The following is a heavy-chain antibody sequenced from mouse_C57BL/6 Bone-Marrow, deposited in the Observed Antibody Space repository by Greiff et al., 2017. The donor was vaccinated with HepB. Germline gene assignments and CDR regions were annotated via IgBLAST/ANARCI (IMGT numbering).Heavy chain of an antibody. D-gene: IGHD1-1*01. CDR1: GFSLTSYG. V-gene: IGHV2-2*01. CDR3: ARRRKSYHYYGSSYDFDY. CDR2: IWSGGST. J-gene: IGHJ2*01. Sequence: QVQLQQSGPGLVQPSQSLSITCTVSGFSLTSYGVHWVRQSPGKGLEWLGVIWSGGSTDYNAAFISRLSISKDNSKSQVFFKMNSLQADDTSIYYCARRRKSYHYYGSSYDFDYWGQGTTLTVSS.